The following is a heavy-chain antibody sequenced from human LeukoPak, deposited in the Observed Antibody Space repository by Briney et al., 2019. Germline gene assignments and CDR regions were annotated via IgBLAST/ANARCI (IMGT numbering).Heavy chain of an antibody. CDR3: ARSYSRFDY. J-gene: IGHJ4*02. V-gene: IGHV3-7*03. CDR2: IRHDGSEK. CDR1: GFTFSSDW. D-gene: IGHD4-11*01. Sequence: GGSLRLSCAPSGFTFSSDWMSWVRQAPGKGLELVANIRHDGSEKYYVDSVKGRFTISRDNAKTSLYLQMNSLRAQDTPVYYCARSYSRFDYWGQGTLVTVSS.